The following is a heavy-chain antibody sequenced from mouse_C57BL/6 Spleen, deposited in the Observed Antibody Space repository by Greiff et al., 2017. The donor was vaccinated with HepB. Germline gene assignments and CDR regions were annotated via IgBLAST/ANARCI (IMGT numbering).Heavy chain of an antibody. V-gene: IGHV1-19*01. Sequence: VQLKESGPVLVKPGASVKMSCKASGYTFTDYYMNWVKQSHGKSLEWIGVINPYNGGTSYNQKFKGKATLTVDKSSSTAYMELNSLTSEDSAVYYCARAYYSNPYYFDYWGQGTTLTVSS. CDR1: GYTFTDYY. CDR3: ARAYYSNPYYFDY. J-gene: IGHJ2*01. D-gene: IGHD2-5*01. CDR2: INPYNGGT.